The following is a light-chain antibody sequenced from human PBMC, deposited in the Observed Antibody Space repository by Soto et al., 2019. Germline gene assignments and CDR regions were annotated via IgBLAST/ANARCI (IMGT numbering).Light chain of an antibody. J-gene: IGLJ2*01. V-gene: IGLV2-8*01. Sequence: QSVLTQPPSASGSPGQSVTISCTGTSSDVGGYNYVSWYQQLPGKAPKLMIYEVSKRPSGVPDRFSGSKSGTTASLTVSGLQAEDEADYYCSSYAGSDNVVFGGGTKLTVL. CDR3: SSYAGSDNVV. CDR1: SSDVGGYNY. CDR2: EVS.